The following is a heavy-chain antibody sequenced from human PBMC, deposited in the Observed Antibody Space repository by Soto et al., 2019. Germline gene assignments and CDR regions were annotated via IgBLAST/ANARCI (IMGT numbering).Heavy chain of an antibody. CDR2: IIPIFGTA. V-gene: IGHV1-69*01. J-gene: IGHJ6*02. Sequence: QVQLVQSGAEVKKPGSSVKVSCKASGGTFSSYAISWVRQAPGQGLEWMGGIIPIFGTANYAQKFQGRVTITADESTSTAYMELSSLRSEDTAVYYCARDQRPWGGQGRYYGMDVWGQGTTVTVSS. D-gene: IGHD7-27*01. CDR3: ARDQRPWGGQGRYYGMDV. CDR1: GGTFSSYA.